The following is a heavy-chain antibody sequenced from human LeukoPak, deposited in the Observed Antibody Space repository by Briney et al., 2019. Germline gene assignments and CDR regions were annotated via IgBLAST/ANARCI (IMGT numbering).Heavy chain of an antibody. CDR1: GFTFSSYA. V-gene: IGHV3-23*01. CDR3: AKGWGSYYFDY. Sequence: GGSLRLSXAASGFTFSSYAMSWVCQAPGKGLEWVSAISGSGGSTYYADSVKGRFTISRDNSKNTLYLQMNSLRAEDTAVSYCAKGWGSYYFDYWGQGTLVTVSS. CDR2: ISGSGGST. D-gene: IGHD7-27*01. J-gene: IGHJ4*02.